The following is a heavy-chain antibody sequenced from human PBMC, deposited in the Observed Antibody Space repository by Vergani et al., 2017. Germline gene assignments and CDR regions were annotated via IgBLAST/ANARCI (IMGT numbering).Heavy chain of an antibody. CDR1: GASINNDFYY. D-gene: IGHD4-23*01. J-gene: IGHJ3*01. V-gene: IGHV4-61*02. Sequence: QVQLQESGPGLVKPSQTLSLTCTVSGASINNDFYYWHWIRQPAGKGLEWIGRIYVSGITDYNSSLQSRVSMSVDTSKNQFSLTLTSVTAADTAVYYSARDNKQLRPRAFDLWGQGKMVTVSS. CDR2: IYVSGIT. CDR3: ARDNKQLRPRAFDL.